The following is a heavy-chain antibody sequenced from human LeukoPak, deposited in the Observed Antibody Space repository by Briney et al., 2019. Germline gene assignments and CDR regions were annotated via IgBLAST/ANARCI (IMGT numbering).Heavy chain of an antibody. V-gene: IGHV3-7*01. CDR2: IKQDGSEK. CDR1: GFTFSSYG. D-gene: IGHD3-22*01. J-gene: IGHJ4*02. Sequence: GGSLRLSCAASGFTFSSYGMSWVRQAPGKGLEWVANIKQDGSEKYYVDSVKGRFTISRDNAKNSLYLQMNSLRAEDTAVYYCVRGPTYYYDSSGYWVFDYWGQGTLVTVSS. CDR3: VRGPTYYYDSSGYWVFDY.